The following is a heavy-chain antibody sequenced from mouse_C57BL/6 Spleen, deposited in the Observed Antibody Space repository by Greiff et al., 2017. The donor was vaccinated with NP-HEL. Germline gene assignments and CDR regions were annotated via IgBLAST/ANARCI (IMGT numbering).Heavy chain of an antibody. CDR3: IRGGIYYGSSYYFDY. CDR2: IDPETGGT. Sequence: QVQLQQSGAELVRPGASVTLSCKASGYTFTDYEMHWVKQTPVHGLEWIGAIDPETGGTAYNQKFKGKAILTADKSSSTAYMELRSLTSEDSAVYYCIRGGIYYGSSYYFDYWGQGTTLTVSS. CDR1: GYTFTDYE. D-gene: IGHD1-1*01. V-gene: IGHV1-15*01. J-gene: IGHJ2*01.